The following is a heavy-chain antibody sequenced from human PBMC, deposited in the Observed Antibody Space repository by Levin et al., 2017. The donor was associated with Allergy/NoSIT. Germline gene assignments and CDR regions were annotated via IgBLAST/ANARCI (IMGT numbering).Heavy chain of an antibody. CDR2: IYYSGST. CDR1: GGSISSGGYY. D-gene: IGHD2-2*02. J-gene: IGHJ5*02. Sequence: PSETLSLTCTVSGGSISSGGYYWSWIRQHPGKGLEWIGYIYYSGSTYYNPSLKSRVTISVDTSKNQFSLKLSSGTAADTAVYYCAMFTRSGYCSSTSCYRPNWFDPWGQGTLVTVSS. CDR3: AMFTRSGYCSSTSCYRPNWFDP. V-gene: IGHV4-31*03.